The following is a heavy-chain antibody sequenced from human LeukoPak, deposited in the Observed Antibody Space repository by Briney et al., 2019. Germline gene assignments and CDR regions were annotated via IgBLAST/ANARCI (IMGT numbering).Heavy chain of an antibody. Sequence: ASVKVSCKASGYTFTNYGISWVRQAPGQGLEWMGWISTYNANTNYAQKLQGRVTMTTDTSTSTAYMELRSLRSDDTAVYYCARGVVGVVVHELYYSDFWGQGTLVTVSS. J-gene: IGHJ4*02. D-gene: IGHD2-21*01. V-gene: IGHV1-18*01. CDR1: GYTFTNYG. CDR2: ISTYNANT. CDR3: ARGVVGVVVHELYYSDF.